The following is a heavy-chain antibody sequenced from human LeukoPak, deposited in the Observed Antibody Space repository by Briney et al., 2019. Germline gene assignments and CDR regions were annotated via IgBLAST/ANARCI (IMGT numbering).Heavy chain of an antibody. CDR1: GGSISSYY. J-gene: IGHJ4*02. D-gene: IGHD3-3*01. CDR2: INYSGST. V-gene: IGHV4-59*01. Sequence: SETLSLTCTVSGGSISSYYWSWIRQPPGKGLEWIGYINYSGSTNYNPSLKSRVTISVDTSKNQFSLRLSSVTAADTAVYYCARSTYYDFWSGYYTLDFDYWGQGTLVTVSS. CDR3: ARSTYYDFWSGYYTLDFDY.